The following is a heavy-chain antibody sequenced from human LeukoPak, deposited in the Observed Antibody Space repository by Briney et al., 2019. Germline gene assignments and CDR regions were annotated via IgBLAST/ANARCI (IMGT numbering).Heavy chain of an antibody. J-gene: IGHJ4*02. V-gene: IGHV1-18*01. CDR2: ISAYNGNT. CDR1: GYTFTSYS. Sequence: ASVKVSCKASGYTFTSYSISWVRQAPGQGLEWMGWISAYNGNTNYAQKLQGRVTMTTDTSTSTAYMELRSLRSDDTAVYYCARVLLGYSGSWYGTGDYWGQGTLVTVSS. D-gene: IGHD6-13*01. CDR3: ARVLLGYSGSWYGTGDY.